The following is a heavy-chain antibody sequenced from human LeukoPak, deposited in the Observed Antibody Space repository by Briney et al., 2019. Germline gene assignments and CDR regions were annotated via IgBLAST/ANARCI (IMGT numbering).Heavy chain of an antibody. CDR3: ARDPREGSGLADY. J-gene: IGHJ4*02. D-gene: IGHD6-19*01. CDR1: GGTFSSYA. CDR2: IIPILGIA. V-gene: IGHV1-69*04. Sequence: ASVKVSCKASGGTFSSYAISWVRQAPGLGLEWMGRIIPILGIANYAQKFQGRVTITADKSTSTAYMELSSLRSEDTAVYYCARDPREGSGLADYWGQGTLVTVSS.